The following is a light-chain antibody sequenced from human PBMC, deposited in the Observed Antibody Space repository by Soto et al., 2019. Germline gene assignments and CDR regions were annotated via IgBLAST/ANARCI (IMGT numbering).Light chain of an antibody. CDR1: SSDVGSYDL. CDR2: EDT. CDR3: CSYAGSGTFV. V-gene: IGLV2-23*01. Sequence: QSVLTQPASVSGSPGQSITISCTGTSSDVGSYDLVSWYQQPPGKAPKLMIYEDTKRPSGISTRFSGSKSGNAASVTISGLQAEDEADYYCCSYAGSGTFVFGTGTKVTVL. J-gene: IGLJ1*01.